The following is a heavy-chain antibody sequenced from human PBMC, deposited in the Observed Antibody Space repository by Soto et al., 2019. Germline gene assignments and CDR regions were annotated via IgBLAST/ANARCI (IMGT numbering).Heavy chain of an antibody. Sequence: GGSLRLSCAASGFTFSSYGMHWVRQAPGKGLEWVAVISYDGSNKYYADSVKGRFTISRDNSKNTLYLQMNSLRAEDTAVYYCAKDRDVRNPLPYGMDVWGQGTTVTVSS. CDR3: AKDRDVRNPLPYGMDV. CDR2: ISYDGSNK. D-gene: IGHD3-10*01. J-gene: IGHJ6*02. V-gene: IGHV3-30*18. CDR1: GFTFSSYG.